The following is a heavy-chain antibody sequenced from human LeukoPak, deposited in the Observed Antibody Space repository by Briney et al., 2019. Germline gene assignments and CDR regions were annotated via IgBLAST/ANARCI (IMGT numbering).Heavy chain of an antibody. CDR2: IYYSGSS. D-gene: IGHD3-3*01. J-gene: IGHJ6*03. V-gene: IGHV4-59*12. CDR3: ARVDVFGVVSSDYYYYYMDV. Sequence: KTSETLSLTCTVSDGSISSYYWSWIRQPPGKGLEWLGYIYYSGSSNYNPSLKSRVTMSVDTSKNQFSLKLSYVTAADTAVYYCARVDVFGVVSSDYYYYYMDVWGKGTTVTVSS. CDR1: DGSISSYY.